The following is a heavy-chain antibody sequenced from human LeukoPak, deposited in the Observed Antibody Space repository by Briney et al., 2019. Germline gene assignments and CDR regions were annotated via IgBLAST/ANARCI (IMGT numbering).Heavy chain of an antibody. CDR3: ARDRRRHSSGRHGDVLPSEAKGY. V-gene: IGHV4-4*07. CDR1: GGSISSYY. D-gene: IGHD3-22*01. Sequence: SETLSLTCTVSGGSISSYYWSWVRQPPGKGLEWIGRIYTSGSTNYNPSLVSRVTMSVDTSKNQFSLKLSSVTAPGTAVYYCARDRRRHSSGRHGDVLPSEAKGYWGQGTLVTVSS. J-gene: IGHJ4*02. CDR2: IYTSGST.